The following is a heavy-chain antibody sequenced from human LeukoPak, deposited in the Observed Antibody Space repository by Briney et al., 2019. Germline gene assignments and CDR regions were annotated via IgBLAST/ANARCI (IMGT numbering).Heavy chain of an antibody. J-gene: IGHJ5*02. CDR3: ARDYEESWVLPPGSNWFDP. D-gene: IGHD3-3*01. V-gene: IGHV3-30-3*01. CDR2: ISYDGSNK. Sequence: GGSLRLSCAASGFTFSSYAMHWVRQAPGKGLEWVAVISYDGSNKYYADSVKGRFTISRDNAKNSLYLQMNSLRAEDTAVYYCARDYEESWVLPPGSNWFDPWGQGTLVTVSS. CDR1: GFTFSSYA.